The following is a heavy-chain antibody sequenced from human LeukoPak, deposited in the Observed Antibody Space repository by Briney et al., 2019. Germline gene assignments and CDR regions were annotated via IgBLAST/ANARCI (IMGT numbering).Heavy chain of an antibody. CDR3: ARLGPRVALINFYYYYMDV. D-gene: IGHD2-15*01. Sequence: SETLSLTCAVFGGSFSDYFWSWIRQPPGKGLEWIGEIDHSGGTNYNPSLKSRVTISVDTSKKQFSLKVTSVTAADAAVYYCARLGPRVALINFYYYYMDVWGKGTTVTVSS. V-gene: IGHV4-34*01. J-gene: IGHJ6*03. CDR1: GGSFSDYF. CDR2: IDHSGGT.